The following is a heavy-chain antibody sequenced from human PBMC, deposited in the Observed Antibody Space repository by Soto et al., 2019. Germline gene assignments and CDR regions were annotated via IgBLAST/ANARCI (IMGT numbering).Heavy chain of an antibody. J-gene: IGHJ4*02. V-gene: IGHV4-39*01. CDR1: GGSISSSSYY. D-gene: IGHD3-10*01. CDR2: IYYSGST. CDR3: ARQVRGVILFDY. Sequence: SETLSLTCTVSGGSISSSSYYWGWIRQPPGKGLEWIGSIYYSGSTYYNPSLKSRVTISVDTSKNQFSLKLSSVTAADTAVYYCARQVRGVILFDYWGQGTLVTVSS.